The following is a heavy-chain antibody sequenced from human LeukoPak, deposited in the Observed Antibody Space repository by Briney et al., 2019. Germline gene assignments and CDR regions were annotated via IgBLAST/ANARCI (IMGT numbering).Heavy chain of an antibody. V-gene: IGHV4-4*07. Sequence: SETLSLTCTVSGGSISSYYWSWIRQPAGKGLEWIGRIYTSGSTNYDPSLESRVTISVDTSKNQFSLKLSSVTAADTAVYYCARGNIELYYYGMDVWGQGTTVTVSS. D-gene: IGHD1-7*01. CDR2: IYTSGST. CDR3: ARGNIELYYYGMDV. J-gene: IGHJ6*02. CDR1: GGSISSYY.